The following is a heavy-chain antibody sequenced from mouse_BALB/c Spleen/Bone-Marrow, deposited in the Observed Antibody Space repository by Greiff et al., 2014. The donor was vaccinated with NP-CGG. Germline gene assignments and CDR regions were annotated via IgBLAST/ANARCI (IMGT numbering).Heavy chain of an antibody. CDR2: INPYNGGT. D-gene: IGHD1-1*01. Sequence: VQLQQSGPELVEPGASMKISCKASGYSFTGYTMNWVKQSHGKNLEWIGLINPYNGGTSYNQKFKGKATLTVDKSSSTAYMELLSLTSEDSAVYYCARDYYGSSYGFAYWGQGTLVTVSA. J-gene: IGHJ3*01. V-gene: IGHV1-26*01. CDR1: GYSFTGYT. CDR3: ARDYYGSSYGFAY.